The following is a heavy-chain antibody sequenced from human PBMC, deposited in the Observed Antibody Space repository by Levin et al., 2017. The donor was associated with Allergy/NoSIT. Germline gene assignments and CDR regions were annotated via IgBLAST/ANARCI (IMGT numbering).Heavy chain of an antibody. V-gene: IGHV3-21*01. CDR2: ISSSSSYI. CDR3: AQGDCSGGSCLPAFDI. D-gene: IGHD2-15*01. J-gene: IGHJ3*02. CDR1: GFTFSSYS. Sequence: GGSLRLSCAASGFTFSSYSMNWVRQAPGKGLEWVSSISSSSSYIYYADSVKGRFTISRDNAKNSLYLQMNSLRAEDTAVYYCAQGDCSGGSCLPAFDIWGQGTMVTVSS.